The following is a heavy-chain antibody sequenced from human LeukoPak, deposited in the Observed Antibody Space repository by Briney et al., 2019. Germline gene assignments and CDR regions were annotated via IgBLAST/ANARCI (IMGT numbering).Heavy chain of an antibody. CDR3: ARDYGNIVVVPAVIQFDY. D-gene: IGHD2-2*01. CDR2: ISAYNGNT. J-gene: IGHJ4*02. Sequence: ASVKVSCKASGYTFTSHGISWVRQAPGQGLEWMGWISAYNGNTNYAQKLQGRVTMTTDTSTSTAYMELRSLRSDDTAVYYCARDYGNIVVVPAVIQFDYWGQGTLVTVSS. V-gene: IGHV1-18*01. CDR1: GYTFTSHG.